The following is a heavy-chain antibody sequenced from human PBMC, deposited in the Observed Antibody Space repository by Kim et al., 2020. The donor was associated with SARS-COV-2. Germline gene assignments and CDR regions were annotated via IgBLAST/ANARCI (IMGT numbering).Heavy chain of an antibody. CDR3: ARHAARIVVVPAAPYYMDV. D-gene: IGHD2-2*01. J-gene: IGHJ6*03. V-gene: IGHV1-3*01. CDR1: GYTFTSYA. Sequence: ASVKVSCKASGYTFTSYAMHWVRQAPGQRLEWMGWINAGNGNTKYSQKFQGRVTITRDTSASTAYMELSSLRSEDTAVYYCARHAARIVVVPAAPYYMDVWGKGTTVTVSS. CDR2: INAGNGNT.